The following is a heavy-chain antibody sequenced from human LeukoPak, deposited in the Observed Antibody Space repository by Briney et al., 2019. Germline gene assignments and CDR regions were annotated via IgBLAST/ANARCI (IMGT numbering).Heavy chain of an antibody. J-gene: IGHJ4*02. D-gene: IGHD3-3*01. CDR3: ARSGGWFDY. V-gene: IGHV3-23*01. CDR1: GFTFSSYA. CDR2: ISGSDGST. Sequence: GGSLRLSCAASGFTFSSYAMTWVHQAPGKGLEWVSTISGSDGSTYYADSVKGRFTISRDNSKNTLFLQMNSLRAEESAIYYCARSGGWFDYWGQGTLVTVSS.